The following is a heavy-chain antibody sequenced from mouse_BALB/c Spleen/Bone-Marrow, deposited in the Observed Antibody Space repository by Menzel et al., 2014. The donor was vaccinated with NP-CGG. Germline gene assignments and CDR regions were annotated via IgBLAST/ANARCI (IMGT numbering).Heavy chain of an antibody. J-gene: IGHJ4*01. CDR3: ARDIRLGYGMDY. V-gene: IGHV7-3*02. CDR1: GFTFTDYY. D-gene: IGHD3-2*02. CDR2: IRNKANGYIT. Sequence: EVKLMESGGGLVQPRGSLRLSYATSGFTFTDYYMNWVRQPPGKALEWLGFIRNKANGYITEYSVSVKGRFTISRDNSQSILYLQMNTLRAEDSATYHCARDIRLGYGMDYWGQGTSVTVSS.